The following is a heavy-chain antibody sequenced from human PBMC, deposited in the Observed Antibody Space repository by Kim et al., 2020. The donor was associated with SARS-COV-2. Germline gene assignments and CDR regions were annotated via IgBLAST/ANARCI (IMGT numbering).Heavy chain of an antibody. D-gene: IGHD1-7*01. Sequence: GGSLRLSCAASGFTFSSYGMHWVRQAPGKGLEWVAVISYDGRNKYYADSVKGRFTISRDNSKNTLYLQMNSLRAEDTAVYYCAKANWNWDAPFDYWGQGTLVTVSS. CDR3: AKANWNWDAPFDY. J-gene: IGHJ4*02. CDR2: ISYDGRNK. V-gene: IGHV3-30*18. CDR1: GFTFSSYG.